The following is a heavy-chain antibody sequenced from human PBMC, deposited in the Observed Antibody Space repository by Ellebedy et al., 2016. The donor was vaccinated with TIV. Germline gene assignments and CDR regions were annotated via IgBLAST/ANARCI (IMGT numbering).Heavy chain of an antibody. CDR3: AKSKRSYYEN. CDR1: GFTFSSYA. D-gene: IGHD1-26*01. J-gene: IGHJ4*02. Sequence: PGGSLRLSCAASGFTFSSYAMHWVRQAPGKGLEWVAVISYDGSNKYYADSVKGRFTISRDNSKNTLYLQMNSLRAEDTAVYYCAKSKRSYYENWGQGTLVTVSS. V-gene: IGHV3-30-3*02. CDR2: ISYDGSNK.